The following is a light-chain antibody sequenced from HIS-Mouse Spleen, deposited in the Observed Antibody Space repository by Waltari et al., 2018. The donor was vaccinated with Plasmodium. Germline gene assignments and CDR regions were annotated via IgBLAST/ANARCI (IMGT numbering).Light chain of an antibody. CDR2: EDS. V-gene: IGLV3-10*01. CDR3: YSTDSSGNHRV. Sequence: SYELTQPPSVSVSPVQTARITCSGDALPKKYAYWDQQKSGQAPVLVIYEDSKRPSGIPERFSGSSSGTMATLTISGAQVEDEADYYCYSTDSSGNHRVCGGGTKLTVL. CDR1: ALPKKY. J-gene: IGLJ3*02.